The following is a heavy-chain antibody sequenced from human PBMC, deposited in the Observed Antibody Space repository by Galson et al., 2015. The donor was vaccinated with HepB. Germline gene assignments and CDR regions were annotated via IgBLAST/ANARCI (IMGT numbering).Heavy chain of an antibody. V-gene: IGHV3-21*01. CDR2: ISSSSSYI. Sequence: SLRLSCAASGFTFSSHSMNWVRQAPGKGLEWVSSISSSSSYIYYADSVKGRFTISRDNAKNSLYLQMNSLRAEDTAVYYCARDYRYCSSTSCLRGYFDAFDIWGQGTMVTVSS. D-gene: IGHD2-2*01. J-gene: IGHJ3*02. CDR1: GFTFSSHS. CDR3: ARDYRYCSSTSCLRGYFDAFDI.